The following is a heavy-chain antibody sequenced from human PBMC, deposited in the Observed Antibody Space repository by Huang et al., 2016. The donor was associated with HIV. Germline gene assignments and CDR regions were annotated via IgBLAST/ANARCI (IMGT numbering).Heavy chain of an antibody. D-gene: IGHD4-17*01. V-gene: IGHV1-69*13. CDR2: IIPMFGTP. CDR3: ARGQLGSYGDYDVLY. J-gene: IGHJ4*02. Sequence: QVQLVQSGAEVKTPGSSVKVSCKASGGTFSKYAISWVRQAPGQGLEWMGGIIPMFGTPNYARKVQGRGTITADDSTSTTYVEVSSLRSEDTALYYCARGQLGSYGDYDVLYWGQGTLVTVSS. CDR1: GGTFSKYA.